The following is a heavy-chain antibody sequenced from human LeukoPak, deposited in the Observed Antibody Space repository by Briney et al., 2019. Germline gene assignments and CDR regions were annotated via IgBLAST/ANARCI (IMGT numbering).Heavy chain of an antibody. CDR3: AKTPSGYSSSYFDY. Sequence: RTGGSLGLSCAASGFTFSSYAMSWVRQAPGKGLEWVSAISGSGGSTYYADSVKGRFTISRDNSKNTLYLQMNSLRAEDTAVYYCAKTPSGYSSSYFDYWGQGTLVTVSS. J-gene: IGHJ4*02. CDR2: ISGSGGST. V-gene: IGHV3-23*01. D-gene: IGHD6-13*01. CDR1: GFTFSSYA.